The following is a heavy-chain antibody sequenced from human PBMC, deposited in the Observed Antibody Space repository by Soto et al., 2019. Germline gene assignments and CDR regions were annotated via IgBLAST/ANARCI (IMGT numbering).Heavy chain of an antibody. CDR3: ARGVYYDSSGYGTDFDY. Sequence: QVQLQESGPGLVKPSQTLSLTCTVSGGSISSGGYYWSWIRQHPGKGLEWIGYIYYSGSTYYNPSLTSRVTISVDTSKNQFSLKLSSVTAADTAVYYCARGVYYDSSGYGTDFDYWGQGTLVTVSS. CDR2: IYYSGST. V-gene: IGHV4-31*03. CDR1: GGSISSGGYY. D-gene: IGHD3-22*01. J-gene: IGHJ4*02.